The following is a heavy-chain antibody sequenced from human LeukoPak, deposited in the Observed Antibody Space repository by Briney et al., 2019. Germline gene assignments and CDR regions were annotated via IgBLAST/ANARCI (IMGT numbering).Heavy chain of an antibody. CDR2: IIPIFGTA. CDR3: ASQREADYYDSSGYYYDY. V-gene: IGHV1-69*05. Sequence: SVKVSCKASGGTFSSYAISWVRQAPGQGLEWMGGIIPIFGTANYAQKFQGRVTITTDESTSTAYMELSSLRSEDTAVYYCASQREADYYDSSGYYYDYWDQGTLVTVSS. CDR1: GGTFSSYA. J-gene: IGHJ4*02. D-gene: IGHD3-22*01.